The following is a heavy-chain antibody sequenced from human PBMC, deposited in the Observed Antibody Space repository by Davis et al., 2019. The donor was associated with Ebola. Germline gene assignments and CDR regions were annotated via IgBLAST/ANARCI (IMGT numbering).Heavy chain of an antibody. J-gene: IGHJ4*02. CDR2: ISGSGGST. CDR1: GFTFSSSA. V-gene: IGHV3-23*01. D-gene: IGHD2-2*01. Sequence: GGSLRLSCAASGFTFSSSAMSWVRQAPGKGLEWVSGISGSGGSTSYADSVKGRFTISRDNAKNSLYLQMNSLRAEDTAVYYCARGQSYCSSTSCYLGYWGQGTLVTVSS. CDR3: ARGQSYCSSTSCYLGY.